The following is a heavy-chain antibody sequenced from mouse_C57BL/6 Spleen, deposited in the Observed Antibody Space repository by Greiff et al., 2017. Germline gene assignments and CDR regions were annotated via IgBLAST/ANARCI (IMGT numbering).Heavy chain of an antibody. CDR2: IDPETGGT. J-gene: IGHJ4*01. D-gene: IGHD1-1*01. CDR1: GYTFTDYE. V-gene: IGHV1-15*01. CDR3: TRGGTTVVANGYAMDY. Sequence: QVHVKQSGAELVRPGASVTLSCKASGYTFTDYEMHWVKQTPVHGLEWIGAIDPETGGTAYNQKFKGKAILTADKSSSTAYMELRSLTSEDSAVYYCTRGGTTVVANGYAMDYWGQGTSVTVSS.